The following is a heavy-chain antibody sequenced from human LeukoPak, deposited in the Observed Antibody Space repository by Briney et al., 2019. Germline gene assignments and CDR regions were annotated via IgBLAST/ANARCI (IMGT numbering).Heavy chain of an antibody. J-gene: IGHJ3*02. CDR2: INPNSGGT. D-gene: IGHD2-2*01. CDR3: ARDQSSIVVVPAALPI. CDR1: RGTLSSYA. V-gene: IGHV1-2*02. Sequence: ASVKVSCKASRGTLSSYAISWVRQAPGQGLEWMGWINPNSGGTNYAQKFQGRVTMTRDTSISTAYMELSRLRSDDTAVYYCARDQSSIVVVPAALPIWGQGTMVTVSS.